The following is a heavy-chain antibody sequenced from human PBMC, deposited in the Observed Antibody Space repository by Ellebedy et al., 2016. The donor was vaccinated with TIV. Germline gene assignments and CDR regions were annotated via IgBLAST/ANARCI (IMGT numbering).Heavy chain of an antibody. V-gene: IGHV3-23*01. D-gene: IGHD5-18*01. CDR2: ISGNGGNT. CDR3: AKGKGYSDAFDS. Sequence: GESLKISXAVSGFTFSRNVMNWVRQAPGKGLEWVSSISGNGGNTYDADSVKGRFTISRDNSKNTLYLQMNGLRAEDTAIYYCAKGKGYSDAFDSWGQGTMVTVSS. J-gene: IGHJ3*01. CDR1: GFTFSRNV.